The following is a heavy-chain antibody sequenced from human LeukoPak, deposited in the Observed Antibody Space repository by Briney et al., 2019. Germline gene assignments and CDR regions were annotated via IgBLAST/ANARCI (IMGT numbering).Heavy chain of an antibody. V-gene: IGHV3-48*03. Sequence: GGSLRLSCAASGFTFSSYEMNWVRQAPGKGLDWVSYISSSGSTIYYADSVKGRFTISRDNAKNSRYLQMNSLRAEDTAVYYCARDYYDSSGQVNWFDPWGQGTLVTVSS. CDR2: ISSSGSTI. J-gene: IGHJ5*02. CDR1: GFTFSSYE. D-gene: IGHD3-22*01. CDR3: ARDYYDSSGQVNWFDP.